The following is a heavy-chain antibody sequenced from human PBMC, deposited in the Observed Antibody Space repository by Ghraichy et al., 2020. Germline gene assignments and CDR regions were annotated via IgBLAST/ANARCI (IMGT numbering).Heavy chain of an antibody. CDR3: ARGYSYGIDV. V-gene: IGHV3-74*01. J-gene: IGHJ6*02. CDR2: INIDGSTT. CDR1: GFTFSTYW. Sequence: GGSLRLSCAASGFTFSTYWIHWVRQAPGKGLVWVSRINIDGSTTDYADSVKGRFTISRDNAKNTLYLQMNSLRAEDTAVYYCARGYSYGIDVWGQGTTVTVSS.